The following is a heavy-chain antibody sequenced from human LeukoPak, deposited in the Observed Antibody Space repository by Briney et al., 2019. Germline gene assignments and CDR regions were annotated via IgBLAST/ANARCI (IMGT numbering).Heavy chain of an antibody. V-gene: IGHV5-51*01. CDR3: ARRLGGAGRYFDY. J-gene: IGHJ4*02. CDR2: IYPGDSDT. D-gene: IGHD1-26*01. Sequence: GESLKISCQGSGYSFTNSWIGWVRQMPGKGLEWMGIIYPGDSDTTYSPSFQGQVTISADKSISTAYLQWSSLKASDTAMYYCARRLGGAGRYFDYWGQGTLVTVSS. CDR1: GYSFTNSW.